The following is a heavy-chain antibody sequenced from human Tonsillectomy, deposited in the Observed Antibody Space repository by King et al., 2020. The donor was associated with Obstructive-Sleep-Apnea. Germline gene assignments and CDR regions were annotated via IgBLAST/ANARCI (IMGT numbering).Heavy chain of an antibody. V-gene: IGHV3-33*06. CDR2: IWYDGSEK. J-gene: IGHJ4*02. D-gene: IGHD3-10*01. CDR1: GFTFSGYG. CDR3: AKEFGKYFPY. Sequence: VQLVESGGGVVQPGRSLRVSCTASGFTFSGYGMHWVRQAPGKGLEWVAVIWYDGSEKYYADSVKGRFTISRDNSKNTLYLQMNSLRAEDTAVYFCAKEFGKYFPYWGQGTLVTVSS.